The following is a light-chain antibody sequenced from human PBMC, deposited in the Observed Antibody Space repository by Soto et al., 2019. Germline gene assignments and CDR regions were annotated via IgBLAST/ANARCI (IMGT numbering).Light chain of an antibody. Sequence: EIVLTQSPATLSLSPGERATLSCRASQSVSSYLAWYQQKPGQAPRLLIYDAYNRATGIPARFSGSGSGTDFTLTISRLEPEDFAVYYCQQRSNWPYTFGQGTKLEIK. CDR3: QQRSNWPYT. J-gene: IGKJ2*01. CDR2: DAY. CDR1: QSVSSY. V-gene: IGKV3-11*01.